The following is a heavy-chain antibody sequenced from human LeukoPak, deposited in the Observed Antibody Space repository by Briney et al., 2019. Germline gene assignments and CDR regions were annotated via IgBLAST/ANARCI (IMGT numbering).Heavy chain of an antibody. CDR1: GFTFSSYW. CDR2: INSDGSTT. Sequence: PGGSLRLSCAASGFTFSSYWMHWVRQAPGKGLVWVSRINSDGSTTNYADSVKGRFTISRDNAKNTLYLQMNSLRAEDTAVYYCASGSNMVRGVLTGDSDYWGQGTLVTVSS. CDR3: ASGSNMVRGVLTGDSDY. D-gene: IGHD3-10*01. V-gene: IGHV3-74*01. J-gene: IGHJ4*02.